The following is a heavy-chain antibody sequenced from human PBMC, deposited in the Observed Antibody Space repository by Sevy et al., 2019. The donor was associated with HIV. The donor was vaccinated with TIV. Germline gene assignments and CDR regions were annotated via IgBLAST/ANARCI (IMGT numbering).Heavy chain of an antibody. CDR3: AREYDYSHYAFDY. D-gene: IGHD4-4*01. V-gene: IGHV3-11*01. Sequence: GGSLRLSCAASGFTFSDYYMTWIRHAPGKGLEWVAYITSSGDTIYYADSVKGRFTISRDNAKNSLYPQMNNLRAEDTAVYYCAREYDYSHYAFDYWGQGTLVTVSS. CDR1: GFTFSDYY. J-gene: IGHJ4*02. CDR2: ITSSGDTI.